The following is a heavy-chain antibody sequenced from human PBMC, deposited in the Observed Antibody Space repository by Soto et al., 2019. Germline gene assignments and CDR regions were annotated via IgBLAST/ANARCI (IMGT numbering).Heavy chain of an antibody. J-gene: IGHJ6*02. D-gene: IGHD2-2*01. CDR3: ARDRGAVVVPAAYGMDV. V-gene: IGHV3-30-3*01. CDR1: GFTFSSYA. Sequence: QVQLVESGGGVVQPGRSLRLSCAASGFTFSSYAMHWVRQAPGKGLEWVAVISYDGSNKYYADSVKGRFTISRDNSKNTLYLQMNSLRAEDTAVYYCARDRGAVVVPAAYGMDVWGQGTTVTVSS. CDR2: ISYDGSNK.